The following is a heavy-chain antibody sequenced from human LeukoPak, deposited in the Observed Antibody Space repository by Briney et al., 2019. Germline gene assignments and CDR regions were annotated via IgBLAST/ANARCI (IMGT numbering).Heavy chain of an antibody. CDR3: ARDAWNDRDYYYSYGMDV. V-gene: IGHV1-46*01. J-gene: IGHJ6*04. CDR1: GYTFTSYY. D-gene: IGHD1-1*01. Sequence: ASVKVSCKASGYTFTSYYMHWVRQAPGQGLEWMGIINPSGGSTSYAQKFQGRVTMTRDASTSTVYMELSSLRSEDTAVYYCARDAWNDRDYYYSYGMDVWGKGTTVTVSS. CDR2: INPSGGST.